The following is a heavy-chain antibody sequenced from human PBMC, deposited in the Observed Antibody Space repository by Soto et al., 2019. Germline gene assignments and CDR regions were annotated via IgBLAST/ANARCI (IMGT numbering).Heavy chain of an antibody. Sequence: SETLSLTCAVYGGSFSGYYWSWIRQPPGKGLEWIGEINHSGSTNYNPSLKSRVTISVDNAKNSLYLQMNSLRDEDTAVYYCAGEWRRGLRFLEWLNSMDVWGQGTTVTVSS. CDR3: AGEWRRGLRFLEWLNSMDV. CDR2: INHSGST. D-gene: IGHD3-3*01. V-gene: IGHV4-34*01. CDR1: GGSFSGYY. J-gene: IGHJ6*02.